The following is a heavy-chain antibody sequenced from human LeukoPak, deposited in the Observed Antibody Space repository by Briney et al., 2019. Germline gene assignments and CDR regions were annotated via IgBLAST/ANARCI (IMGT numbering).Heavy chain of an antibody. CDR2: IREDGSDD. CDR1: GFTFRHYY. Sequence: GGSLRLSCAASGFTFRHYYMNWVRLAPGKGLAWVANIREDGSDDTYEASVKGRFTISRDNARNSLFLQMNSLRAEDTAVYYCARGDGYYFGFWGQGTPVTVSS. V-gene: IGHV3-7*03. J-gene: IGHJ4*02. CDR3: ARGDGYYFGF.